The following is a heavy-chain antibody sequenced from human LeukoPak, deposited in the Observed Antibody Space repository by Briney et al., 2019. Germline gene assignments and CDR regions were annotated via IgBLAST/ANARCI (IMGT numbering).Heavy chain of an antibody. J-gene: IGHJ3*02. CDR1: GFTFSSYW. CDR2: INSDGSST. Sequence: GGSLRLSCAASGFTFSSYWMHWVRQAPGKGLVWVSRINSDGSSTSYADSVKGRFTISRDSAKSTLYLQMNSLRVEDTAVYYCARGGSYSSNAFDIWGQGTMVTVSS. CDR3: ARGGSYSSNAFDI. D-gene: IGHD1-26*01. V-gene: IGHV3-74*01.